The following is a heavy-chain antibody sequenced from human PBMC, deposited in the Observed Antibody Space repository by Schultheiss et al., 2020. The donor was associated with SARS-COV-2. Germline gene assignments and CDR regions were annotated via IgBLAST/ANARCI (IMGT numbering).Heavy chain of an antibody. CDR2: ISGSGGST. D-gene: IGHD3-16*02. CDR1: GFTFSSYG. J-gene: IGHJ6*02. CDR3: ARLYRYGMDV. V-gene: IGHV3-21*01. Sequence: GGSLRLSCAASGFTFSSYGMHWVRQAPGKGLDWVSGISGSGGSTYYADSVKGRFTISRDNAKNSLYLQMNSLRAADTAVYYCARLYRYGMDVWGQGTTVTVSS.